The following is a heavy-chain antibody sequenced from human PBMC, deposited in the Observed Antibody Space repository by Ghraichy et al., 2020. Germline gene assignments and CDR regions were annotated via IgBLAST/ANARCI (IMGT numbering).Heavy chain of an antibody. J-gene: IGHJ4*02. CDR3: AGSANCSGGSCYSDY. CDR2: INHSGST. CDR1: GGSFSGYY. V-gene: IGHV4-34*01. D-gene: IGHD2-15*01. Sequence: SETLSLTCAVYGGSFSGYYWSWIRQPPGKGLEWIGEINHSGSTNYNPSLKSRVTISVDTSKNQFSLKLSSVTAADTAVYYCAGSANCSGGSCYSDYWGQGTLVTVSS.